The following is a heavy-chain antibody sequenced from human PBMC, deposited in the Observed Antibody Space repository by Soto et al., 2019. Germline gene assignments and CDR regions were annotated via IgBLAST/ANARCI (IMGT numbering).Heavy chain of an antibody. CDR3: ASSAKLYCSSTSCYMAPDY. V-gene: IGHV4-38-2*01. J-gene: IGHJ4*02. Sequence: PSETLSLTCAVSGYSISSGYYWGWIRQPPGKGLEWIGSIYHSGSTYYNPSLKSRVTISVDTSKNQFSLKLSSVTAADTAVYYCASSAKLYCSSTSCYMAPDYWGQGTLVTVSS. CDR1: GYSISSGYY. D-gene: IGHD2-2*02. CDR2: IYHSGST.